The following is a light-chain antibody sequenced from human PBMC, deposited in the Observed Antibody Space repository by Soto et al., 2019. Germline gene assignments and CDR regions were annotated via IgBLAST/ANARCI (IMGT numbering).Light chain of an antibody. CDR1: PRVGIN. J-gene: IGKJ1*01. CDR2: SAS. Sequence: EIVLTQSPATLSVSPGETATLSCRASPRVGINLAWYQQKPGQAPRLLIYSASTRASGIPDRFSGSGSGTDFTLTISSLQPEDFATYYCQHSYTTPPWTFGQGTKVDIK. V-gene: IGKV3-15*01. CDR3: QHSYTTPPWT.